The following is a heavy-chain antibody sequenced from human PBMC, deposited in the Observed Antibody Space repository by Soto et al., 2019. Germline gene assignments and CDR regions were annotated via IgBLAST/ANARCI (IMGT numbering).Heavy chain of an antibody. CDR2: IYYSGST. CDR1: GGSIAVFS. CDR3: ANHFRDANPAPAS. J-gene: IGHJ1*01. D-gene: IGHD3-10*01. V-gene: IGHV4-59*08. Sequence: SETMCLTCSVAGGSIAVFSCNWILQPPGKGLEWIGSIYYSGSTNYNPSLKSRVTISVDMSRKQLSLKLNSVTAADTALYRGANHFRDANPAPASRGKGTLVPVSP.